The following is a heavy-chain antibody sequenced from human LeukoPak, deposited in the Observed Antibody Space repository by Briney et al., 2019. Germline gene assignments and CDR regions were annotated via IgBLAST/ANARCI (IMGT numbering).Heavy chain of an antibody. CDR1: GGSISSGGYS. V-gene: IGHV4-30-2*01. CDR2: IYHSGST. CDR3: ARGQYQLLVGAFDI. D-gene: IGHD2-2*01. Sequence: PSETLSLTCAVSGGSISSGGYSWSWIRQPPGKGLEWIGYIYHSGSTYYNPSLKSRVTISVDRSKNQFSLKLSSVTAADTAVYYCARGQYQLLVGAFDIWGQGTMVTVSS. J-gene: IGHJ3*02.